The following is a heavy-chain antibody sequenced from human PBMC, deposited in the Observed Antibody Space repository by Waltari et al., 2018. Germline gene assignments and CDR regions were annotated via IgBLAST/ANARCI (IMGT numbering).Heavy chain of an antibody. CDR2: INHSGST. J-gene: IGHJ2*01. Sequence: QVQLQQWGAGLLKPSATLSLTCAVYGGSFSGYYWSWIRQPPGKGLEWIGEINHSGSTNYNPSLKSRVTISVDTSKNQFSLKLSSVTAADTAVYYCARIRAEWLGWYFDLWGRGTLVTVSS. CDR3: ARIRAEWLGWYFDL. V-gene: IGHV4-34*01. CDR1: GGSFSGYY. D-gene: IGHD6-19*01.